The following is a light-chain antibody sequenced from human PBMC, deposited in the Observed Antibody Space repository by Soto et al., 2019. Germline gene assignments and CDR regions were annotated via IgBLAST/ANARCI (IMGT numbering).Light chain of an antibody. CDR1: SSDVGSYNL. V-gene: IGLV2-23*02. J-gene: IGLJ2*01. CDR2: EVN. CDR3: CSFAGTTTYVL. Sequence: QSVLTQPASVSGSSGQSITISCTGTSSDVGSYNLVSWFQQHPGKAPRLMIYEVNKRPSGVSNRFSGSKSGYTASLTISGLRAEDEAEYYCCSFAGTTTYVLFGGGTQLTVL.